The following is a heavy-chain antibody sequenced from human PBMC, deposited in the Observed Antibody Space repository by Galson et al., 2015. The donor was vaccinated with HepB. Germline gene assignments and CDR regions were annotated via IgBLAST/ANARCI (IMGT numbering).Heavy chain of an antibody. CDR2: ISYDGSNK. D-gene: IGHD3-10*01. CDR3: ARVPYYYGSGSYFSYYYYSMDV. Sequence: LRLSCAASGFTFSSYAMHWVRQAPGKGLEWVAVISYDGSNKYYADSVKGRFTISRDNSKNTLYLQMNSLRAEDTAVYYCARVPYYYGSGSYFSYYYYSMDVWGQGTTVTVSS. J-gene: IGHJ6*02. V-gene: IGHV3-30-3*01. CDR1: GFTFSSYA.